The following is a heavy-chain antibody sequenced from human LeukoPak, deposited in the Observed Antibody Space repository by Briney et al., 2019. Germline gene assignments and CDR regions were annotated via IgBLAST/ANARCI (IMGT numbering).Heavy chain of an antibody. V-gene: IGHV3-23*01. Sequence: GGSLRLSCAASGFTFSNYWIHWVRQAPGKGLEWVSAISGSGGSTYYADSVKGRFTISRDNSKNTLYLQMNSLRAEDTAVYYCAKEVFLAFDYWGQGTLVTVSS. CDR1: GFTFSNYW. J-gene: IGHJ4*02. CDR3: AKEVFLAFDY. CDR2: ISGSGGST.